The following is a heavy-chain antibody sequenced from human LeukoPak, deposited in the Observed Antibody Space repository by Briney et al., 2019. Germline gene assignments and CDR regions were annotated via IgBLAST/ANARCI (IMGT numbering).Heavy chain of an antibody. CDR2: INTDGSST. J-gene: IGHJ4*02. Sequence: PGGSLRLSCAASGFTFSSYWMHWVRQAPGKGLVWVSRINTDGSSTSYADSVKGRFTISRDNAKNTLYLQMHSLRAEDTAMYYCAKDMYTYDSPYFDSWGQGALVTFAS. CDR3: AKDMYTYDSPYFDS. CDR1: GFTFSSYW. V-gene: IGHV3-74*01. D-gene: IGHD3-22*01.